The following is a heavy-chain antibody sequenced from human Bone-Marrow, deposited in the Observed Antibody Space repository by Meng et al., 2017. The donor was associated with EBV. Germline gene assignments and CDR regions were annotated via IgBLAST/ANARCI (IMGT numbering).Heavy chain of an antibody. V-gene: IGHV1-69*01. J-gene: IGHJ5*02. CDR3: ARRGYGSGSYYLNWFDP. Sequence: QVERVQSGAEVKKPGSSVKVTLKAPAGTFSSYAISWVRQAPGQGREWMGGIIPIFGTANYAQKFQGRVTITADESTSTAYMELSSLRSEDTAVYYCARRGYGSGSYYLNWFDPWGQGTLVTVSS. CDR2: IIPIFGTA. CDR1: AGTFSSYA. D-gene: IGHD3-10*01.